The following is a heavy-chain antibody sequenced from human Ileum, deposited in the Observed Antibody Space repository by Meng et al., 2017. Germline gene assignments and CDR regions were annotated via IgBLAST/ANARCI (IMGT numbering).Heavy chain of an antibody. CDR1: GGSISSSNW. D-gene: IGHD2-2*01. J-gene: IGHJ5*01. V-gene: IGHV4-4*03. CDR2: IYHSGSP. Sequence: QGQVAASAPALVKPPGTLPLTFAVSGGSISSSNWWTWVRQAPGKGLEWIGEIYHSGSPNYNPSLKSRVTISVDKSQNQFSLKLNSVTAADTAVYYCARVVGGPASMSGWFDPWGQGTLVTVSS. CDR3: ARVVGGPASMSGWFDP.